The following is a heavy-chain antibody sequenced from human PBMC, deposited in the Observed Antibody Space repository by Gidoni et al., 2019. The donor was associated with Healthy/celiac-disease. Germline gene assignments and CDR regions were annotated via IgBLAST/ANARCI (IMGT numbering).Heavy chain of an antibody. Sequence: QLQLQESGPGLVQPSETLSLTCTVSGGSISSSSYYWGWIRQPPGKGLEWIGSIYYSGSTYYNPSLKSRVTISVDTSKNQFSLKLSSVTAADTAVYYCARQTIVVVPAAVDYWGQGTLVTVSS. J-gene: IGHJ4*02. CDR3: ARQTIVVVPAAVDY. V-gene: IGHV4-39*01. D-gene: IGHD2-2*01. CDR2: IYYSGST. CDR1: GGSISSSSYY.